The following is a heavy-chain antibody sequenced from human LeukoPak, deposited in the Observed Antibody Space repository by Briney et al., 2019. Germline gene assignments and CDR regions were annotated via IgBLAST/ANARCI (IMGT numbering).Heavy chain of an antibody. CDR2: LSWDGSTT. V-gene: IGHV3-43*01. CDR3: AKGTDMDY. Sequence: GGSLSLSCAASGFPFDDYTMHWVRQAPGKGLEWVSLLSWDGSTTYFADSVKGRFTISRDNSKNSLYLQMNSLRTEDTALYYCAKGTDMDYWGQGTLVTVSS. CDR1: GFPFDDYT. D-gene: IGHD3-9*01. J-gene: IGHJ4*02.